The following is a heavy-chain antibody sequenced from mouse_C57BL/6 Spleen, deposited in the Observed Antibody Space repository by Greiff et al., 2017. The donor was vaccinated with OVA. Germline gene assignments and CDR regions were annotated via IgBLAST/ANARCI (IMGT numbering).Heavy chain of an antibody. CDR1: GYTFTSYW. J-gene: IGHJ2*01. V-gene: IGHV1-64*01. CDR3: ARNDYDGY. D-gene: IGHD2-4*01. Sequence: VHLQQSGAELVKPGASVKLSCKASGYTFTSYWMHWVKQRPGQGLEWIGMIHPNSGSTNYNEKFKSKATLTVDKSSSTAYMQLSSLTSEDSAVYYCARNDYDGYWGQGTTLTVSS. CDR2: IHPNSGST.